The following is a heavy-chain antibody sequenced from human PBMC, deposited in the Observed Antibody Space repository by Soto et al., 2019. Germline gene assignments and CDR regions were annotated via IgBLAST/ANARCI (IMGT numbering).Heavy chain of an antibody. CDR1: GYTFTGYY. V-gene: IGHV1-2*02. J-gene: IGHJ3*02. CDR2: INPNSGGT. D-gene: IGHD1-26*01. Sequence: ASVKVSCKASGYTFTGYYMHWLRQAPGQGLEWMGWINPNSGGTNYAQKFQGRVTMTRDTSISTAYMELSRLRSDDTAVYYCAEGSDFGDDAFDIWGQGTMVTVSS. CDR3: AEGSDFGDDAFDI.